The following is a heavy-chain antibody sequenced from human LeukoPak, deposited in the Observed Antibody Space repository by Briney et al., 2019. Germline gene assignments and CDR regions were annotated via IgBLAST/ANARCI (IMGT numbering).Heavy chain of an antibody. CDR1: GGSISSYY. CDR2: IYYSGST. CDR3: ARGGNYGSGSYYTGIYDY. Sequence: SETLSLTCTVSGGSISSYYWSWIRQPPGKGLEWIGYIYYSGSTNYNPSLKSRVTISVDTSKNQFSLKLSSVTAADTAVYYCARGGNYGSGSYYTGIYDYWGQGTLVTVSS. J-gene: IGHJ4*02. D-gene: IGHD3-10*01. V-gene: IGHV4-59*01.